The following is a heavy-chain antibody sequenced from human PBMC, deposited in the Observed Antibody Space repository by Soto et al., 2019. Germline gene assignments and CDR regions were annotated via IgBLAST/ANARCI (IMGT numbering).Heavy chain of an antibody. Sequence: QVQLVESGGGVVQPGRSLRLSCAASGFTFSSYAMHWVRQAPGKGLEWVAVKSYDGSNKYYADSVKGRFTISRDNSKNTLYLQMNSLRAEDTAVYYCARVIENYYDSSGYDYWGQGTLVTVSS. J-gene: IGHJ4*02. D-gene: IGHD3-22*01. CDR2: KSYDGSNK. CDR3: ARVIENYYDSSGYDY. V-gene: IGHV3-30-3*01. CDR1: GFTFSSYA.